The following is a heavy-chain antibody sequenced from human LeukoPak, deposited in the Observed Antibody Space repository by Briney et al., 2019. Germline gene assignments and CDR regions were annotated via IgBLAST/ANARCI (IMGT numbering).Heavy chain of an antibody. V-gene: IGHV3-48*01. CDR3: AKNLYCGGGSCYPSALGMDV. CDR1: GFTFSSYS. J-gene: IGHJ6*02. Sequence: GGSLGLSCAASGFTFSSYSMNWVRQAPGKGLEWVSYISSSSSTIYYADSVKGRFTISRDNSKNTLFLQMNSLRAEDTAVYYCAKNLYCGGGSCYPSALGMDVWGQGTTVTVSS. CDR2: ISSSSSTI. D-gene: IGHD2-15*01.